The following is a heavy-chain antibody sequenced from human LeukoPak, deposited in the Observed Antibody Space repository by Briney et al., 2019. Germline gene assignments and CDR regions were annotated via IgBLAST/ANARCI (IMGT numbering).Heavy chain of an antibody. D-gene: IGHD2-21*02. Sequence: GESRKISCKVSGYRLTNYWIGWVRQMPGKGLEWMGSIYLGDSDTRYSPSSQGQVTISADKSISTAYLQWSSLKASDSAMYYCARSYCGGDCNFDYWGQGTLVTASS. CDR2: IYLGDSDT. CDR1: GYRLTNYW. V-gene: IGHV5-51*01. CDR3: ARSYCGGDCNFDY. J-gene: IGHJ4*02.